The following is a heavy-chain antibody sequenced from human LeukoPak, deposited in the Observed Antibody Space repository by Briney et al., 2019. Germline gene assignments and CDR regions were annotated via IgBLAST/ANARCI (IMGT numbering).Heavy chain of an antibody. CDR2: INHSGST. Sequence: SETLSLTCTVSGDSISSSSYYWGWIRQPPGKGLEWTGEINHSGSTNYNPSLKSRVTISVDTSKNQFSLKLSSVTAADTAVYYCAGYNWNFSFDPWGQGTLVTVSS. V-gene: IGHV4-39*07. J-gene: IGHJ5*02. D-gene: IGHD1-7*01. CDR3: AGYNWNFSFDP. CDR1: GDSISSSSYY.